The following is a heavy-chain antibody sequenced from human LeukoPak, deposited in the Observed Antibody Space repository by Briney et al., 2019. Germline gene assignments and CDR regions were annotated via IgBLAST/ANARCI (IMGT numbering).Heavy chain of an antibody. V-gene: IGHV1-8*03. D-gene: IGHD6-6*01. Sequence: GASVKVSCKASGYTFTAYYMHWVRQAPGQGLEWLGWMNPNSGNTGYAQKFQGRVTITRNTSISTAYMELSSLRSEDTAVYYCARLPKMRQLGDYWGQGTLVTVSS. CDR3: ARLPKMRQLGDY. CDR2: MNPNSGNT. CDR1: GYTFTAYY. J-gene: IGHJ4*02.